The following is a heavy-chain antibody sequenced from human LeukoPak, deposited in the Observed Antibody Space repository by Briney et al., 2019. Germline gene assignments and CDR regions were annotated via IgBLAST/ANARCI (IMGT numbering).Heavy chain of an antibody. CDR1: GGSISSSSYY. J-gene: IGHJ5*02. V-gene: IGHV4-39*07. CDR3: ARDPGSGLGWFDP. CDR2: IYYSGST. D-gene: IGHD3-10*01. Sequence: SETLSLTCTVSGGSISSSSYYWGWIRQPPGKGLEWIGSIYYSGSTYYNPSLKSRVTISVDTSKNQFSLKLSSVTAADTAVYYCARDPGSGLGWFDPWGQGTLVTVSS.